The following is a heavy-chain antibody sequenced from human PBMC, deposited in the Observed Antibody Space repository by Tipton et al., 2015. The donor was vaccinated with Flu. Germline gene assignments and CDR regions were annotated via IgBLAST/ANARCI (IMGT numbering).Heavy chain of an antibody. CDR1: GFTFSNYW. D-gene: IGHD2-2*01. CDR2: IRKDGSEK. CDR3: ARGDEVVPAGIDY. Sequence: SLRLSCVASGFTFSNYWMTWVRQAPGKGLEWVANIRKDGSEKYYVDSVKGRFTISRDNPKNSVFLQMNSLRAEDTAVYYCARGDEVVPAGIDYWGQGTLVAVSS. J-gene: IGHJ4*02. V-gene: IGHV3-7*01.